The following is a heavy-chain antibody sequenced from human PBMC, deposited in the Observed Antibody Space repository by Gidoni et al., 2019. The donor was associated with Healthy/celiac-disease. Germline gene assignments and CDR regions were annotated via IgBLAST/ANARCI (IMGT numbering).Heavy chain of an antibody. CDR2: ISWNSGSI. V-gene: IGHV3-9*01. Sequence: EVQLVESGGGLVQPGRSLRLSCAASGFTFDDYAMHWVRQAPGKGLEWVSGISWNSGSIGYADSVKGRFTISRDNAKNSLYLQMNSLRAEDTALYYCAKGLSIAVAGLQGYWGQGTLVTVSS. D-gene: IGHD6-19*01. CDR3: AKGLSIAVAGLQGY. J-gene: IGHJ4*02. CDR1: GFTFDDYA.